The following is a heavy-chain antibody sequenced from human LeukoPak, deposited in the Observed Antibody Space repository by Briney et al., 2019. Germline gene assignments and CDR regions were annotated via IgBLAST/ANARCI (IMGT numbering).Heavy chain of an antibody. J-gene: IGHJ4*02. Sequence: GGSLRLSCAASGFTFSSYGMHWVRQAPGKGLEWVAFIRYDGSNKYYADSVKGRFTISRDNSKNTLYLQMNSLRAEDTAVYYCAKILSSSWYGGLYWGQGTLVTVSS. D-gene: IGHD6-13*01. CDR3: AKILSSSWYGGLY. V-gene: IGHV3-30*02. CDR1: GFTFSSYG. CDR2: IRYDGSNK.